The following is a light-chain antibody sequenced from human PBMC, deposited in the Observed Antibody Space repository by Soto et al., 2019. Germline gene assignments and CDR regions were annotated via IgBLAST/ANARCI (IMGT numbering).Light chain of an antibody. CDR1: RSNFGAGYD. V-gene: IGLV1-40*01. J-gene: IGLJ1*01. CDR3: QSYDSSLSGYV. Sequence: QSVLTQPPSVSGAPGQRVTISCTGMRSNFGAGYDVHWYQQLPGTAPKLLIYGNSNRPSGVPDRFSGSKSGTSASLAITGLQAEDEADYYCQSYDSSLSGYVFGTGTKVTVL. CDR2: GNS.